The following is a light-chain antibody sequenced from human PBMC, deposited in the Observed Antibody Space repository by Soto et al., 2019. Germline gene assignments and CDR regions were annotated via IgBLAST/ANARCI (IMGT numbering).Light chain of an antibody. CDR2: ESS. V-gene: IGKV3-20*01. J-gene: IGKJ4*01. CDR1: QSVSGSD. Sequence: VLTQSPGTLSLSPGERATLSCRASQSVSGSDLAWYQQKPGQAPRLLFYESSNRATYIPARFSASGSGTDFTLTISRLEPEDFAVYYCQQYGSSPLTFGGGTKVDIK. CDR3: QQYGSSPLT.